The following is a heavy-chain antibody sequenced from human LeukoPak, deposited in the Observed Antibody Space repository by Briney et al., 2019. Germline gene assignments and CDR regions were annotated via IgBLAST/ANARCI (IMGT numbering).Heavy chain of an antibody. J-gene: IGHJ6*03. CDR1: GGSISSGSYY. CDR3: ARVPSITIFGVAPYYMDV. CDR2: IYYSGST. D-gene: IGHD3-3*01. V-gene: IGHV4-61*01. Sequence: SQTLSLTCTVSGGSISSGSYYWSWIRQPPGKGLEWIGYIYYSGSTNYNPSLKSRVTISVDTSKNQFSLKLSSVTAADTAVYYCARVPSITIFGVAPYYMDVWGKGTTVTVSS.